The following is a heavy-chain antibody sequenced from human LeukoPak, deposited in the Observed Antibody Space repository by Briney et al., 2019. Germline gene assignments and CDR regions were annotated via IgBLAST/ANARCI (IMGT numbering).Heavy chain of an antibody. CDR3: AKDSPGYCSSTSCREHGFDY. CDR2: IRYDGSNK. V-gene: IGHV3-30*02. J-gene: IGHJ4*02. Sequence: GGSLRLSCAASGFTFSSYGMHWVRQAPGKGLEGVAFIRYDGSNKYYADSVKGRFTISRDNSKNTLYLQMNSLRAEDTALYYCAKDSPGYCSSTSCREHGFDYWGQGTLVTVSS. CDR1: GFTFSSYG. D-gene: IGHD2-2*01.